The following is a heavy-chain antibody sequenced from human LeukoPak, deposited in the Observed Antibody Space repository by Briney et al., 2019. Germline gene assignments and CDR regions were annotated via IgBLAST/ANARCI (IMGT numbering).Heavy chain of an antibody. CDR3: ARGITYDILTGTFDP. J-gene: IGHJ5*02. Sequence: PSETLSLTCTVSGGSISSSSYYWGWIRQPPGKGLEWIGSIYYSGSTYYNPSLKSRVTISVDTSKNQFSLKLSSVTAADTAVYYCARGITYDILTGTFDPWGQGTLVTVCS. CDR1: GGSISSSSYY. D-gene: IGHD3-9*01. CDR2: IYYSGST. V-gene: IGHV4-39*01.